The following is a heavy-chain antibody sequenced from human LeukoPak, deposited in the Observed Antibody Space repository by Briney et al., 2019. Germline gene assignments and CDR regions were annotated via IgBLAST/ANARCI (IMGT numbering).Heavy chain of an antibody. V-gene: IGHV4-59*08. CDR2: IYYSGST. Sequence: SETLSLTCTVSGGSISSYYWSWIRQPPGKGLEWIGYIYYSGSTNYNPSLKSRVTISVDASKNQFSLKLSSVTAADTAVYYCARLCYRDLGYDSSGYYMYYFDYWGQGTLVTVSS. CDR3: ARLCYRDLGYDSSGYYMYYFDY. J-gene: IGHJ4*02. D-gene: IGHD3-22*01. CDR1: GGSISSYY.